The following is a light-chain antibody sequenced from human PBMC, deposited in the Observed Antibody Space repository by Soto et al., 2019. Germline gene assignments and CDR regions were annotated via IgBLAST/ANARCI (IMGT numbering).Light chain of an antibody. CDR3: ATWDDSLSGVV. Sequence: QSVLTQPPSASGTPGQSVTISCSGSSSNIGSNFVYWYQQLPDTAPKLLIYRNNHRPSGVPARFSGSKSGSSASLAISGLRSEDEADYYCATWDDSLSGVVFGGGTKLTVL. CDR1: SSNIGSNF. J-gene: IGLJ2*01. CDR2: RNN. V-gene: IGLV1-47*01.